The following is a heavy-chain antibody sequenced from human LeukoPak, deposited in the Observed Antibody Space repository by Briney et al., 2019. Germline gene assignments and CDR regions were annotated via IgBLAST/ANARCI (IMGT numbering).Heavy chain of an antibody. Sequence: GGSLRLSCAASGFTFSIYTMNWVRQAPGKGLEWISYISTNSDTIWYADSVKGRFSISRDNAKNSLFLHMNSLRAEDTAVYYCVRDLTIVGVAQVHHWGQGTLVTVPS. CDR1: GFTFSIYT. CDR2: ISTNSDTI. D-gene: IGHD1-26*01. J-gene: IGHJ5*02. CDR3: VRDLTIVGVAQVHH. V-gene: IGHV3-48*01.